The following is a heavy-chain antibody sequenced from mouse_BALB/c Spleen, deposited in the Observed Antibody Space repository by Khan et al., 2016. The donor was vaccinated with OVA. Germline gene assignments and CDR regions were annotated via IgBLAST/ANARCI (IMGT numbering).Heavy chain of an antibody. Sequence: VQLKESGPGLVKPSQSLSLTCTVTGYSITSDYAWNWIRQFPGNQLEWMGYISYSGPTTYNPSLNSRIYITRDTSKNQFFLQLNFVTTEDTATYYCTRSLTITTVVATDFDYWGQGTTLTVSS. D-gene: IGHD1-1*01. CDR2: ISYSGPT. CDR1: GYSITSDYA. V-gene: IGHV3-2*02. J-gene: IGHJ2*01. CDR3: TRSLTITTVVATDFDY.